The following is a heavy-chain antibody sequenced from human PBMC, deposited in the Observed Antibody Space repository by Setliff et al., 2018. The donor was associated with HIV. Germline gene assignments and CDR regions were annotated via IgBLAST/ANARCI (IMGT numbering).Heavy chain of an antibody. CDR1: GDSFSSNTNH. J-gene: IGHJ6*03. D-gene: IGHD2-15*01. Sequence: SETLSLTCTVSGDSFSSNTNHWWNWVRQPPGKGLEWIGYIYYSGSTNYNPSLKSRVTISVDTSKNQFSLELSSLTAADTAVYYCARGYCSGESCYGFRRGSFYYYYYMDVWGKGTTVTVSS. CDR2: IYYSGST. V-gene: IGHV4-61*05. CDR3: ARGYCSGESCYGFRRGSFYYYYYMDV.